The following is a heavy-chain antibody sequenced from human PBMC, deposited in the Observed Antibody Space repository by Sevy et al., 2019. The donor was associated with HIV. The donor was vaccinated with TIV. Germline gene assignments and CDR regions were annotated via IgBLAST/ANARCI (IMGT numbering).Heavy chain of an antibody. CDR3: AKGYGSGSPPDY. CDR1: GFIFNSYA. D-gene: IGHD3-10*01. CDR2: ISGSGGST. Sequence: GGSLRLSCAASGFIFNSYAMSWVRQAPGKGLEWVPAISGSGGSTYYADSMKGRFTISRDNFKNRLDLQMNSLRAQDTAVYYCAKGYGSGSPPDYWGQGTLVTVSS. J-gene: IGHJ4*02. V-gene: IGHV3-23*01.